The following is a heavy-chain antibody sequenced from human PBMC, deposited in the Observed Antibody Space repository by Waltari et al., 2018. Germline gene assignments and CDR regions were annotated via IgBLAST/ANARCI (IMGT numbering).Heavy chain of an antibody. CDR1: GFTFSSYG. J-gene: IGHJ3*02. D-gene: IGHD6-13*01. V-gene: IGHV3-33*01. CDR2: RWYDGSNK. CDR3: ARDVAAAGNAFDI. Sequence: QVQLVESGGGVVQPGRSLRLSCAASGFTFSSYGMHWVRQAPGKGLEWVAVRWYDGSNKYYADSVKCRFTISRDNSKNTLYLQMNSLRAEDTAVYYCARDVAAAGNAFDIWGQGTMVTVSS.